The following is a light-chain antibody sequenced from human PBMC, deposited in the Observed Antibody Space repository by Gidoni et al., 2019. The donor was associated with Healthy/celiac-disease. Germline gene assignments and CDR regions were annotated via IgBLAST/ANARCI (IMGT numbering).Light chain of an antibody. V-gene: IGKV1-39*01. Sequence: DIQLTQSPSSLSASVGDRVTITCRASQSISSYLNWYQQKPGKAPKLLIYAASSLQSGVPSRCSGSGSGTDFTLTISSLQPEEFATYYCQQSYSTPLFGGGTKVEIK. CDR3: QQSYSTPL. CDR2: AAS. J-gene: IGKJ4*01. CDR1: QSISSY.